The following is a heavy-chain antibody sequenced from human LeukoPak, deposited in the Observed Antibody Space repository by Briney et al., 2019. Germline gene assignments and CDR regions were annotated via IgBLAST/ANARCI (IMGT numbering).Heavy chain of an antibody. D-gene: IGHD5-12*01. CDR3: AREAHSRHGGYGHYFDY. CDR1: GGSISSSSFY. V-gene: IGHV4-39*07. J-gene: IGHJ4*02. CDR2: IYYSGST. Sequence: SGTPSPTCTVSGGSISSSSFYWGWIRHPPGKGLEGVGGIYYSGSTYYNPSLKSRVTISVDTSKNQFSLKLSSVTAADTAVYYCAREAHSRHGGYGHYFDYWGQGSLVTVSS.